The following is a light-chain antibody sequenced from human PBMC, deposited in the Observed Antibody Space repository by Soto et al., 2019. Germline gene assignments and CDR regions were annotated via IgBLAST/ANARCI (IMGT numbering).Light chain of an antibody. V-gene: IGKV1-27*01. CDR1: QGISNY. J-gene: IGKJ4*01. CDR3: QKYNSAPLT. Sequence: DMQMTQSPSSLSASVGARVTITCRASQGISNYLAWYQQKPVKVPKLLIYAASTLQSVVPSRFSGSGSGTDFPLTISSLQPEDVATYYCQKYNSAPLTFGGGTKVESK. CDR2: AAS.